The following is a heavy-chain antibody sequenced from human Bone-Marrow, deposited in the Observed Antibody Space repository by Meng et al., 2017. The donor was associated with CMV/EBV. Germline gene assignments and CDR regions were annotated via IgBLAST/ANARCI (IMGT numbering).Heavy chain of an antibody. CDR2: IYYSGST. Sequence: GSLRLSCTVSGGSISSYYWSWIRQPPGKGLEWIGYIYYSGSTNYNPSLKSRVTISVDTSKNQFSLKLSSVNAADTAVYYCARLSESFIPAAGIQNAFHVWGQGTMVTVSS. J-gene: IGHJ3*01. CDR1: GGSISSYY. D-gene: IGHD6-13*01. V-gene: IGHV4-59*01. CDR3: ARLSESFIPAAGIQNAFHV.